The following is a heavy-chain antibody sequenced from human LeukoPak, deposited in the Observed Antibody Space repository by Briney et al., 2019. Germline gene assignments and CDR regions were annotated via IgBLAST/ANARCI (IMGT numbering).Heavy chain of an antibody. V-gene: IGHV1-69*13. D-gene: IGHD2-8*01. CDR1: GGTFSSYA. CDR3: ARPRVSLGYFDL. J-gene: IGHJ2*01. CDR2: SIPILGTA. Sequence: SVKVSCKASGGTFSSYAISWVRQAPGQGLEWMGGSIPILGTANYAQKFQGRVTITADESASTAYMELRSLRSDDTAVYYCARPRVSLGYFDLWGRGTLVTVSS.